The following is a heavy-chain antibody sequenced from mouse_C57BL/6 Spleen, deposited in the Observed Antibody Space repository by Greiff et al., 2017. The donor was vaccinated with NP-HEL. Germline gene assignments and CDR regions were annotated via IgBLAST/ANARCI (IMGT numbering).Heavy chain of an antibody. CDR3: TFTTVVARVGFDY. Sequence: DVQLQESGAELVRPGASVKLSCTASGFNIKDDYMHWVKQRPEQGLEWIGWIDPENGDTEYASKFQGKATITADTSSNTAYLQLSSLTSEDTAVYYCTFTTVVARVGFDYWGQGTTLTVSS. V-gene: IGHV14-4*01. D-gene: IGHD1-1*01. J-gene: IGHJ2*01. CDR2: IDPENGDT. CDR1: GFNIKDDY.